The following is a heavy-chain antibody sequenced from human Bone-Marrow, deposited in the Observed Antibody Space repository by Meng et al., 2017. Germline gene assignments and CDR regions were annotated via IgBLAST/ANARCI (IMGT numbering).Heavy chain of an antibody. Sequence: SVTVSCKALGGIFSNYVIGWVRQAPGQGLEWMGAINAVLGKTNYAQKFQGRVTITTDESTSTVYMELNRLTSEDTAVYFCARDYYDRSEDDAFDIWGQGTMVTVSS. J-gene: IGHJ3*02. CDR1: GGIFSNYV. V-gene: IGHV1-69*05. CDR2: INAVLGKT. CDR3: ARDYYDRSEDDAFDI. D-gene: IGHD3-22*01.